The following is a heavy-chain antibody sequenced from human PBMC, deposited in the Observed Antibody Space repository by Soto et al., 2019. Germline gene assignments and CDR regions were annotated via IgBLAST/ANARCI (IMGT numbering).Heavy chain of an antibody. CDR3: ARDKVWGGFDI. D-gene: IGHD3-16*01. CDR1: GYSFSNYN. V-gene: IGHV1-18*01. CDR2: ISGYNGNT. J-gene: IGHJ3*02. Sequence: QVQLVQSGPELKKPGASVKVSCKASGYSFSNYNFCWVRQAPGQGLEWLGWISGYNGNTKYPQKLQGRVTMTTDTSTSTAYMELRSLRSDDTAVYYCARDKVWGGFDIWGQGTMVTVSS.